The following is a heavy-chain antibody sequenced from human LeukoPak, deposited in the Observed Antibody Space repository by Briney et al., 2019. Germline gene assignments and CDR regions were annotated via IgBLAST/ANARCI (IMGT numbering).Heavy chain of an antibody. D-gene: IGHD3-22*01. CDR1: GFTFSSYW. Sequence: GGSLRLSCAASGFTFSSYWMHWVRQAPGKGLVWVSRINSDGSSTSYADSVKGRFTISRDNSKNTLYLQMNSLRAEDTAVYYCAKVFGKTYYYDSSGYHWAFDIWGQGTMVTVSS. CDR3: AKVFGKTYYYDSSGYHWAFDI. CDR2: INSDGSST. J-gene: IGHJ3*02. V-gene: IGHV3-74*01.